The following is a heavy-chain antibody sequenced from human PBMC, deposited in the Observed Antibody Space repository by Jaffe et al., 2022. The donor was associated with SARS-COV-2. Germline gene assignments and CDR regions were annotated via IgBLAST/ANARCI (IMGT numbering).Heavy chain of an antibody. CDR1: GLTFSNAW. Sequence: EVQLVESGGALVKPGGCLRLSCAASGLTFSNAWMSWVRQAPGKGLEWVGRIKNKNDGGAADYAATVKGRFTISRDDSNDMLYLQMNSLKIDDTAVYYCTTDPGDYEDYWGQGTLVTVSS. CDR3: TTDPGDYEDY. D-gene: IGHD4-17*01. CDR2: IKNKNDGGAA. J-gene: IGHJ4*02. V-gene: IGHV3-15*02.